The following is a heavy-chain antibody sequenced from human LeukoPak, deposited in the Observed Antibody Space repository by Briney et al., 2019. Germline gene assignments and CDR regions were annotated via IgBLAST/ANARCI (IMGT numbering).Heavy chain of an antibody. D-gene: IGHD3-16*02. J-gene: IGHJ4*02. Sequence: GGSLRLSCAASGFTFSSYWMSWVRQAPGKGLEWVAHIKQDGSEKYYVDSVKGRFTISRDNAKNSLYLQMNSLRAEDTAVYYCARGSDYDYVWGSYRPWDFDYWGQGTLVTVSS. V-gene: IGHV3-7*01. CDR2: IKQDGSEK. CDR1: GFTFSSYW. CDR3: ARGSDYDYVWGSYRPWDFDY.